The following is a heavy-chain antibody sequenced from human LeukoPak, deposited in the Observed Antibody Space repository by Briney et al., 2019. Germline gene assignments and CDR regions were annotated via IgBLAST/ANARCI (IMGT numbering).Heavy chain of an antibody. D-gene: IGHD6-6*01. V-gene: IGHV4-39*01. CDR2: IYYSGST. J-gene: IGHJ6*03. CDR1: GGSISSGAYF. Sequence: SETLSLTCTVSGGSISSGAYFWGWIRQPPGKGLEWIGSIYYSGSTNYNPSLKSPVTMSVDTPKNQFSLKLTSVTAADTAVYYCARQSIAARGYYYYMDVWGKGTTVTVSS. CDR3: ARQSIAARGYYYYMDV.